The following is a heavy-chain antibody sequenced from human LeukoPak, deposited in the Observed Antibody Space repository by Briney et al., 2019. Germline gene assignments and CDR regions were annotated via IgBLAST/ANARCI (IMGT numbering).Heavy chain of an antibody. D-gene: IGHD3-10*01. V-gene: IGHV4-30-2*01. J-gene: IGHJ4*02. CDR2: IYHSGST. CDR1: GGSISSGGYS. CDR3: ARRPGGYFDY. Sequence: SQTLSLTCAVSGGSISSGGYSWSWLRQPPGKGLEWIGYIYHSGSTYYNPSLKSRVTISVDRSKNQFSLKLSSVTAADTAVYYCARRPGGYFDYWGQGTLVTVSS.